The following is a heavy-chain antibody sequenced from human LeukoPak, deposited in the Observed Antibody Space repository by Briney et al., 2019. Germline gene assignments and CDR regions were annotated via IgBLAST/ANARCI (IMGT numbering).Heavy chain of an antibody. CDR2: IIPILGIA. D-gene: IGHD3-3*01. Sequence: SVKVSCKASGGTFSSYAISWVRQAPGQGLEWMGRIIPILGIANYAQKFQGRVTITVDKSTSTAYMELSSLRSEDTAVYYCASTSTLRFSNWFDPWGQGTLVTVSS. J-gene: IGHJ5*02. CDR1: GGTFSSYA. V-gene: IGHV1-69*04. CDR3: ASTSTLRFSNWFDP.